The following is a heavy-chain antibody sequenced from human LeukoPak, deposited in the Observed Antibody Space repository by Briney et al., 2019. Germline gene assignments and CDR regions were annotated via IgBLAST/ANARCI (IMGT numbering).Heavy chain of an antibody. CDR1: GFTFSSYS. D-gene: IGHD2-2*02. J-gene: IGHJ4*02. Sequence: GGSLRLSCAASGFTFSSYSMNWVRQAPGKGLEWVSYISSSSSTIYYADSVKGRFTISRDNAKNSLYLQMNSLRAEDTAVYYCARVGYCSSTSCYKGGPFDYWGQGTLVTVSS. CDR2: ISSSSSTI. V-gene: IGHV3-48*01. CDR3: ARVGYCSSTSCYKGGPFDY.